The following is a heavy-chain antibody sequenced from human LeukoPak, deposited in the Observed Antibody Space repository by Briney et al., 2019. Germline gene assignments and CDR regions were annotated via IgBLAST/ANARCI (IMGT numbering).Heavy chain of an antibody. CDR2: ILHSGRT. CDR1: GGSFGGYH. D-gene: IGHD2-2*01. J-gene: IGHJ6*03. Sequence: SETLSLTCAVSGGSFGGYHWNWIRQPPGKGLEWIGEILHSGRTNYKSSLKSRVTISVDTSKNQFSLNLSSVTAADTAVYYCARGNLVVVPAVQRAYSYMDVWGNGTTVTVSS. CDR3: ARGNLVVVPAVQRAYSYMDV. V-gene: IGHV4-34*01.